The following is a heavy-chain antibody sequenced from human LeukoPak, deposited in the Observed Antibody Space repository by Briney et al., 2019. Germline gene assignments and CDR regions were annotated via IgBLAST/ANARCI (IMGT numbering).Heavy chain of an antibody. J-gene: IGHJ6*02. V-gene: IGHV3-9*01. Sequence: GGSLRLSCAASGFTFDDYAMHWVRQAPGKGVEWVSGISWNSGSIGYADSVKGRFTISRDNAKNSLYLQMNSLRAEDTALYYCAKDGGPWPGDYYYGMDVWGQGTTVTVSS. CDR2: ISWNSGSI. CDR3: AKDGGPWPGDYYYGMDV. D-gene: IGHD1-14*01. CDR1: GFTFDDYA.